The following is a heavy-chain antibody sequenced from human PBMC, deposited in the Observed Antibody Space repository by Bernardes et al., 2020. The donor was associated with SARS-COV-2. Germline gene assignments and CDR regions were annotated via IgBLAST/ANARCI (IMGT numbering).Heavy chain of an antibody. CDR2: IWYDGSNE. J-gene: IGHJ4*02. CDR1: GFTFSSYG. Sequence: GGSLRLSCAASGFTFSSYGIHWVRQAPGKGLEWVAVIWYDGSNEYYADSVKGRFTISRDNSENTLYLQMNSLRADDTAVYYCARDGTPYDSSGYQVYWGQGTLVTVSS. D-gene: IGHD3-22*01. CDR3: ARDGTPYDSSGYQVY. V-gene: IGHV3-33*01.